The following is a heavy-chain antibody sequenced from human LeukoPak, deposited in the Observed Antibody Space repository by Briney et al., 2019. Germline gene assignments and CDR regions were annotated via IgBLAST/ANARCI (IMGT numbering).Heavy chain of an antibody. D-gene: IGHD3-10*01. CDR2: IYYSGST. CDR3: AREITMVRGVRGWFDP. V-gene: IGHV4-31*03. J-gene: IGHJ5*02. CDR1: GGSISSGGYY. Sequence: SETLFLTCTVSGGSISSGGYYWSWIRQHPGKGLEWIGYIYYSGSTYYNPSLKSRVTISVDTSKNQFSLKLSSVTAADTAVYYCAREITMVRGVRGWFDPWGQGTLVTVSS.